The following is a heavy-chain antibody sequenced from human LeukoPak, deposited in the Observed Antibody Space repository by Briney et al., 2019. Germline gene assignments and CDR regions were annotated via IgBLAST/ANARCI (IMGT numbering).Heavy chain of an antibody. CDR1: GFTFSDHY. CDR2: IRNKANSYTT. Sequence: GGSLRLSCAASGFTFSDHYMDWVRQPPGKGLEWVGRIRNKANSYTTEYAPSVKGRFTISRDDSKNSLYLQMNSLKCEDTAVYYCAREWDSGSYYLGYFDYWGQGTLVTVSS. V-gene: IGHV3-72*01. D-gene: IGHD1-26*01. J-gene: IGHJ4*02. CDR3: AREWDSGSYYLGYFDY.